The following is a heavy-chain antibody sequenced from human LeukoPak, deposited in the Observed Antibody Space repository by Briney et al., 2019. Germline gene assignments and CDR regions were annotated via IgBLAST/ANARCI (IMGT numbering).Heavy chain of an antibody. CDR3: ARLAGIAAAGPFDP. CDR2: IYSGGST. CDR1: GFTVSSNY. D-gene: IGHD6-13*01. V-gene: IGHV3-53*01. Sequence: PGGSLRLFCAASGFTVSSNYMSWVRQAPGKGLEWVSVIYSGGSTYYADSVKGRFTISRDNSKNTLYLQMNSLRAEDTAVYYCARLAGIAAAGPFDPWGQGTLVTVSS. J-gene: IGHJ5*02.